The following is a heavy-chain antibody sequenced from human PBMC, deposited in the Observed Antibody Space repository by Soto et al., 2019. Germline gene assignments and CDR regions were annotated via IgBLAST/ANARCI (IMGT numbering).Heavy chain of an antibody. CDR3: ARKVLGSTSRPDWWYFDL. J-gene: IGHJ2*01. Sequence: ESGGGLVQPGGSLRLSCVGSGFTFINYAMNWVRQTPGKGLEWVSTISGGGDRTFDADTVKGRFTISRDNSKNTVNLQMNRLRADDTAVYYCARKVLGSTSRPDWWYFDLWGRGTLVTVSS. V-gene: IGHV3-23*01. CDR2: ISGGGDRT. CDR1: GFTFINYA. D-gene: IGHD2-2*01.